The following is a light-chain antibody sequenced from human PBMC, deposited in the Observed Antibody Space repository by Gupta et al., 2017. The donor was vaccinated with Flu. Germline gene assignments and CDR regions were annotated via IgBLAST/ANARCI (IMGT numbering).Light chain of an antibody. V-gene: IGLV3-21*02. CDR3: QVGDDSAFVV. CDR2: DSS. J-gene: IGLJ2*01. CDR1: NGGSRS. Sequence: SSVLTQPPPVSVAPGQTARFTCGGNNGGSRSVHLFQQEPGQAPLPVVHDSSVRPAGIPGRFSGSNSENTATLTISRVGDGEEADYYCQVGDDSAFVVFGGGTKLTVL.